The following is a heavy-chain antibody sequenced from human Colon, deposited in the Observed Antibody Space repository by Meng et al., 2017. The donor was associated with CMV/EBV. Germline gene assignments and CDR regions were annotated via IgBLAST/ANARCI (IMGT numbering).Heavy chain of an antibody. J-gene: IGHJ4*02. V-gene: IGHV3-9*01. Sequence: SLKISCAAAGITFDDYAMHWVRQAPGKGLEWVSGISWSSGFKVYADSVKGRFTISRDNAKNSVYLQINSLTAEDTALYYCAKGRLKYSSGFRDFFEYWGQGTLVTSPQ. CDR2: ISWSSGFK. CDR3: AKGRLKYSSGFRDFFEY. CDR1: GITFDDYA. D-gene: IGHD3-22*01.